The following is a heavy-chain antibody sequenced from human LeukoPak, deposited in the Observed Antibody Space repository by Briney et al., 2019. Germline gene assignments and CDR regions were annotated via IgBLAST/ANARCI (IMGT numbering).Heavy chain of an antibody. CDR1: GGSISSSSYY. CDR3: ARSGERAFDI. V-gene: IGHV4-39*01. Sequence: SETLSPTCTVSGGSISSSSYYWGWIRQPPGKGLEWIGSIYYSGSTYYNPSLKSRVTISVDTSKNQFSLKLSSVTAADTAVYYCARSGERAFDIWGQGTMVTVSS. CDR2: IYYSGST. J-gene: IGHJ3*02. D-gene: IGHD6-19*01.